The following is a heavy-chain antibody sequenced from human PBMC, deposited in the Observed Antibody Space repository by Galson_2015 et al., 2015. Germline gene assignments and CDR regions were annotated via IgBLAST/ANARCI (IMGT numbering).Heavy chain of an antibody. J-gene: IGHJ4*02. V-gene: IGHV5-51*01. Sequence: QSGAEVKKPGESLKISCKGSGYSFPSYWIGWVRQMPGKGLEWMGIIYPGDSDTRYSPSFQGQVTISADKSISTAYLQWSSLKASDTAMYYCARQERYCSGGSCYSFDYGYWGQGTLVTVSS. D-gene: IGHD2-15*01. CDR3: ARQERYCSGGSCYSFDYGY. CDR2: IYPGDSDT. CDR1: GYSFPSYW.